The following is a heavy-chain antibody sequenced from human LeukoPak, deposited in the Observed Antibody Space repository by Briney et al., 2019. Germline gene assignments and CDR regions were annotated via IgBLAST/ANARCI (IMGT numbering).Heavy chain of an antibody. Sequence: PVGALRLSCAASGFTFDDYAMHWVRQAPGKGLEWVSGIRWKSGSIGYADSVKGRFTISRDNAKNSLYLQMNSLRAEDTALYYCAKDMVLRYFDWKLFVPGMDVWGQGTTVTVSS. V-gene: IGHV3-9*01. D-gene: IGHD3-9*01. CDR2: IRWKSGSI. CDR3: AKDMVLRYFDWKLFVPGMDV. J-gene: IGHJ6*02. CDR1: GFTFDDYA.